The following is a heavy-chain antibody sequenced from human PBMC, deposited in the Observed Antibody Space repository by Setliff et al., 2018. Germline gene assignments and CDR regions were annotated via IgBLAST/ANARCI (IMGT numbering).Heavy chain of an antibody. CDR2: IYPGDSHT. V-gene: IGHV5-51*01. CDR3: ARVNDIFTGHYASFEY. CDR1: GYSFSNFW. D-gene: IGHD3-9*01. J-gene: IGHJ4*02. Sequence: GESLKISCKGSGYSFSNFWIGWVRQMPGKGLEWMGIIYPGDSHTRYSPSFQGQVTMSADKSINTAYLQWNSLRASDTAVYYCARVNDIFTGHYASFEYWGQGTVVTVSS.